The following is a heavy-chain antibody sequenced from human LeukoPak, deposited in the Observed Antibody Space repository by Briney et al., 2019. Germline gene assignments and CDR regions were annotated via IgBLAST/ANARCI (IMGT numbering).Heavy chain of an antibody. D-gene: IGHD3-22*01. J-gene: IGHJ4*02. Sequence: GASVKVSRKASGYSFTSYYVHWVRQAPGQGLEWMGMINPTGGSTDYAQKFQGRVTMTRDMSTSTVYMELSSLTSEDTAVYYCAGSSCYYTVVYVFWCQGTLVTVSS. CDR2: INPTGGST. V-gene: IGHV1-46*01. CDR1: GYSFTSYY. CDR3: AGSSCYYTVVYVF.